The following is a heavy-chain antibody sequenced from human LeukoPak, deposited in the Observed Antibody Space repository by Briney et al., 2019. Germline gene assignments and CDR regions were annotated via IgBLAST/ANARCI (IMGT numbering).Heavy chain of an antibody. CDR2: INPNSGGT. CDR3: ARAPPHVYYDFWSGYSPYYGMDV. V-gene: IGHV1-2*02. J-gene: IGHJ6*02. Sequence: ASVKVSCKASGYTFTGYYMHWVRQALGQGLEWMGWINPNSGGTNYAQKFQGRVTMTRDTSISTAYMELSRLRSDDTAVYYCARAPPHVYYDFWSGYSPYYGMDVWGQGTTVTVSS. CDR1: GYTFTGYY. D-gene: IGHD3-3*01.